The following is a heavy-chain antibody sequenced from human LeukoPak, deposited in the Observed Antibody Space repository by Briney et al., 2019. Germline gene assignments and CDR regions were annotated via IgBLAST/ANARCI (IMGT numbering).Heavy chain of an antibody. J-gene: IGHJ5*02. V-gene: IGHV4-59*12. CDR3: ARDAVSLNWFDP. Sequence: SETLSLTCTVSGGSISSYYWSWIRQPPGKGLEWIGYIYYSGSTNYNPSLKSRVTISVDKSKNQFSLKLSSVTAADTAVYYCARDAVSLNWFDPWGQGTLVTVSS. D-gene: IGHD2/OR15-2a*01. CDR2: IYYSGST. CDR1: GGSISSYY.